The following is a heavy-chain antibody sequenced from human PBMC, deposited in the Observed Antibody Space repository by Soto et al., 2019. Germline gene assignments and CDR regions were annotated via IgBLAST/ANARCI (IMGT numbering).Heavy chain of an antibody. CDR2: ISGYSGQT. J-gene: IGHJ4*02. V-gene: IGHV1-18*01. Sequence: HVLLVQSGPEVRKPGASVNVSCMASGDSFSKFGINWVRQAPGQGLEWMGWISGYSGQTNYAQKFQGRVTVTRDTSTATAYMELRTLRSDETAVYFCASDHSGPDWGQGTLVTVSS. D-gene: IGHD6-25*01. CDR3: ASDHSGPD. CDR1: GDSFSKFG.